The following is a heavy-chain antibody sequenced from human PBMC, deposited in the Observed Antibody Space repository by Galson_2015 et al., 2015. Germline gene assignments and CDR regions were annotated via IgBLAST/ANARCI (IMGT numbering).Heavy chain of an antibody. V-gene: IGHV3-7*01. D-gene: IGHD1-26*01. J-gene: IGHJ3*01. Sequence: SLRLSCAASGFTFSDYWMSWVRQAPGKGLEWVANIKQDGSEKYYVGSVKGRFTISRDNAKDSLYLQMSSLRAEDTALYYCARDWAQGAADVWGLGTMVTVSS. CDR2: IKQDGSEK. CDR1: GFTFSDYW. CDR3: ARDWAQGAADV.